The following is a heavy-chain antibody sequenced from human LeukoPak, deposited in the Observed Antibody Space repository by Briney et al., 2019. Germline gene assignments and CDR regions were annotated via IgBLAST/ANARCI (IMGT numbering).Heavy chain of an antibody. Sequence: PGGSLRLSCVVSGFTFNSYDMHWVRQAPGKGLEWVAFIRYDGSNKYYADSAKGRFTISRENSKNTLYLQMNSLRAEDTAVYYCANENGGPDYWGQGTLVTVSS. CDR3: ANENGGPDY. CDR1: GFTFNSYD. V-gene: IGHV3-30*02. J-gene: IGHJ4*02. CDR2: IRYDGSNK. D-gene: IGHD3-10*01.